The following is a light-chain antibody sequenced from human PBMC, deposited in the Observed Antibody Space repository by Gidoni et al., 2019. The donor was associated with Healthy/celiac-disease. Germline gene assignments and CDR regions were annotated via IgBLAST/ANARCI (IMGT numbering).Light chain of an antibody. J-gene: IGLJ1*01. CDR2: EVS. Sequence: QSALPQPASVSGSPGQSITISCAGTSSDVGGYNYVSWYQQHPGKAPKLMIYEVSHRPSGVSNRFSGSKSSNTASLTISGLQAEDEADYYCSSYTCSSTPRVFGTGTKVTVL. V-gene: IGLV2-14*01. CDR3: SSYTCSSTPRV. CDR1: SSDVGGYNY.